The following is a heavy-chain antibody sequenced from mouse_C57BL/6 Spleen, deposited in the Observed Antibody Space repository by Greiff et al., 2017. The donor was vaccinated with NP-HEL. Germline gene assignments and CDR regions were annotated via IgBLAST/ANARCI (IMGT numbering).Heavy chain of an antibody. CDR2: IDPSDSYT. D-gene: IGHD1-1*01. CDR1: GYTFTSYW. CDR3: ARDYYGSSPDY. V-gene: IGHV1-50*01. J-gene: IGHJ2*01. Sequence: QVHVKQPGAELVKPGASVKLSCKASGYTFTSYWMQWVKQRPGQGLEWIGEIDPSDSYTNYNQKFKGKATLTVDTSSSTASMQLSSLTSEDSAVYDCARDYYGSSPDYWGKGTTLTVSS.